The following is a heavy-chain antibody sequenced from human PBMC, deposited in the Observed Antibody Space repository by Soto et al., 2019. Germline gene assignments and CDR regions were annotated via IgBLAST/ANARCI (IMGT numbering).Heavy chain of an antibody. CDR2: IFYSGST. CDR3: ARVVDYDALTGYYRGAGWFDP. J-gene: IGHJ5*01. Sequence: SSETLSLARRVSGGSIGPYYWSWIRQPPGKGLEWIGYIFYSGSTNYNPSFQRRLTISVDTSKNQFSMKLSSVTAADTAVYYCARVVDYDALTGYYRGAGWFDPWFLVTRVTVSS. V-gene: IGHV4-59*01. CDR1: GGSIGPYY. D-gene: IGHD3-9*01.